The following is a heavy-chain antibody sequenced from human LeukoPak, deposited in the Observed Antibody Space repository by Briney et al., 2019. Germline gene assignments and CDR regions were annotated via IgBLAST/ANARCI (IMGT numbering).Heavy chain of an antibody. D-gene: IGHD3-10*01. V-gene: IGHV3-74*01. Sequence: GGSLRLSCAGSGFTFRSYWMHWVRQAPGKGLVWVSRIHGDGTSTTSADSVKGRFTISRDNAQNMVYLQMNSLRVEDTAVYYCARDLVLGSGSYGQWGQGTLVTVSS. J-gene: IGHJ4*02. CDR2: IHGDGTST. CDR3: ARDLVLGSGSYGQ. CDR1: GFTFRSYW.